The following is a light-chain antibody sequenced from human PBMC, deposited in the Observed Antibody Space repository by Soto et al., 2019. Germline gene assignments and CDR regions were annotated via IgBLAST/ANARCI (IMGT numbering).Light chain of an antibody. V-gene: IGKV3-20*01. CDR2: GAS. CDR1: QSVSSSS. J-gene: IGKJ5*01. CDR3: QQYGSSPPIT. Sequence: EIVLTQSPGTLSLSPGERATLSCRDSQSVSSSSLAWYQQKPGQAPRLLIYGASSRATGIRDRFSCSGSGTDFTLTISRLEPEDFAVYYCQQYGSSPPITFGQGTRLEIK.